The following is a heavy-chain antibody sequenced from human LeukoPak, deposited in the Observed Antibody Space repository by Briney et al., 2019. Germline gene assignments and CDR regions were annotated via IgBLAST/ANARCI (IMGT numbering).Heavy chain of an antibody. J-gene: IGHJ5*02. CDR1: GFTFSSYE. D-gene: IGHD6-13*01. V-gene: IGHV3-21*01. Sequence: GGSLRLSCAASGFTFSSYEMNWVRQAPGKGLEWVSSISSSSSYIYYADSVKGRFTISRDNAKNSLYLQMNSLRAEDTAVYYCARAIAAAGKANWFDPWGQGTLVTVSS. CDR2: ISSSSSYI. CDR3: ARAIAAAGKANWFDP.